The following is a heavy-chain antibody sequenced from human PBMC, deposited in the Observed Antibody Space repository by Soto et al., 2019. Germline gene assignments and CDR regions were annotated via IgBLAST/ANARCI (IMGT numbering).Heavy chain of an antibody. Sequence: PGGSLRLSCAASGFTFSDYYMSWIRQAPGKGLEWVSYISSSSSYTNYADSVKGRFTISRDNAKNSLYLQMNSLRAEDTAVYYCASDCGGDCYYYYGMDVWGQGTPVTVSS. CDR3: ASDCGGDCYYYYGMDV. CDR2: ISSSSSYT. CDR1: GFTFSDYY. D-gene: IGHD2-21*02. J-gene: IGHJ6*02. V-gene: IGHV3-11*06.